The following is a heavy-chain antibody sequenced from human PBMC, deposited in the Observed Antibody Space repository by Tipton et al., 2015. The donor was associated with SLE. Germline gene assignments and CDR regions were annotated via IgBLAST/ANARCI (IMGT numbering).Heavy chain of an antibody. CDR3: ATTTTGGYFDY. J-gene: IGHJ4*02. D-gene: IGHD1-1*01. CDR2: IYYTGRT. Sequence: TLSLTCTVSGGSISSGGYYWNWLRQQPGKGLEWIGYIYYTGRTQYNPSLQSRVSMSVDTSHNQFSLKMFSVTAADTAVYYCATTTTGGYFDYWGQGTLVTVSS. V-gene: IGHV4-31*03. CDR1: GGSISSGGYY.